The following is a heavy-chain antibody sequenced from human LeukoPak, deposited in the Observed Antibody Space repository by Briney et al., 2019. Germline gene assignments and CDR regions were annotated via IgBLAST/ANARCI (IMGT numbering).Heavy chain of an antibody. Sequence: PGGPLRLSCAASGFTFSTNGMTWVRQAPGKGLEWVSSMSGSGDNTYYADTVKGRFTISRDNSKNTLYLQMNSLRAEDTAIYYCAKVRNLVATIEYLDYWGQGALVTVSS. CDR1: GFTFSTNG. V-gene: IGHV3-23*01. CDR2: MSGSGDNT. J-gene: IGHJ4*02. D-gene: IGHD5-12*01. CDR3: AKVRNLVATIEYLDY.